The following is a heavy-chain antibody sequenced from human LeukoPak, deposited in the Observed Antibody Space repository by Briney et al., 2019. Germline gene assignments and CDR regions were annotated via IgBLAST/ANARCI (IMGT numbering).Heavy chain of an antibody. CDR1: VGSISSYY. V-gene: IGHV4-59*08. Sequence: SETLSPTRTVSVGSISSYYWSWIRQPPRKGLGWIGYIYSSVSTNYNPSLKSRVTLSVDTSKTQFSLNLTSVTAADTAVYYCARHGVATMKRVDVWGKGTTVTVSS. J-gene: IGHJ6*04. CDR3: ARHGVATMKRVDV. CDR2: IYSSVST. D-gene: IGHD5-24*01.